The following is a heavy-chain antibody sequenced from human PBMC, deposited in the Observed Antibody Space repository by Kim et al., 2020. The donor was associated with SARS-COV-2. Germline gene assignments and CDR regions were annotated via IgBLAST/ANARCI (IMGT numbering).Heavy chain of an antibody. CDR1: GGSISSGGYY. V-gene: IGHV4-31*03. CDR2: IYYSGST. J-gene: IGHJ6*02. Sequence: SETMSLTCTVSGGSISSGGYYWSWIRQHPGKGLEWIGYIYYSGSTYYNPSLKSRVTISVDTSKNQFSLKLSSVTAADTAVYYCARYGSGFSGMDVWGQGTTVTVSS. CDR3: ARYGSGFSGMDV. D-gene: IGHD3-10*01.